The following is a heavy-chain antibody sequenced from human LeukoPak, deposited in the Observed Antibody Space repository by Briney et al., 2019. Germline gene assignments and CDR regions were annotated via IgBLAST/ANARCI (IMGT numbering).Heavy chain of an antibody. CDR1: GFTFSDYY. V-gene: IGHV3-11*06. CDR2: ISSSSSYT. J-gene: IGHJ4*02. CDR3: ARDGVDYCSGGSCYGY. D-gene: IGHD2-15*01. Sequence: TWGSLRLSCAASGFTFSDYYMSWIRQAPGKGLEWVSYISSSSSYTNYADSVKGRFTISRDNAKNSLYLQMNSLRAEDTAVYYCARDGVDYCSGGSCYGYWGQGTLVTVSS.